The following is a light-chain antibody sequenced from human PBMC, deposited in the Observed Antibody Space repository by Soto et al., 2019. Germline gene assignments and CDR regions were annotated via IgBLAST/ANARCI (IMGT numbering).Light chain of an antibody. V-gene: IGKV3-20*01. CDR3: QQYVTSSPRT. CDR2: GIS. CDR1: HTISSSY. Sequence: EIVLTQSPGTLSLSPGERATLSCRASHTISSSYLAWYQQKPGQAPRLLMYGISRRATGIPDRFSGGRSGTDFTLTITRLEPEDFAVYYCQQYVTSSPRTFGQGTKVEIK. J-gene: IGKJ1*01.